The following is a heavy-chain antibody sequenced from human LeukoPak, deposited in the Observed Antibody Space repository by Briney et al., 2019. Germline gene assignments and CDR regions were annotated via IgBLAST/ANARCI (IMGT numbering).Heavy chain of an antibody. CDR1: GFTFSSYA. CDR2: TSDSSST. Sequence: GGSLRLSCAASGFTFSSYAMSWVRQAPGKGLEWVSTTSDSSSTYYADSVKGRFTISRDNSKNTLYLQMNSLRAEDTAVYYCAKTISGYCSSTSCLNWFDPWGQGTLVTVSS. V-gene: IGHV3-23*01. D-gene: IGHD2-2*03. J-gene: IGHJ5*02. CDR3: AKTISGYCSSTSCLNWFDP.